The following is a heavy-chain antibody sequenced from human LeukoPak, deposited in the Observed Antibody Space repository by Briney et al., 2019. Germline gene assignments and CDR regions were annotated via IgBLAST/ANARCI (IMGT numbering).Heavy chain of an antibody. J-gene: IGHJ2*01. CDR1: GFTVSSNY. D-gene: IGHD2-2*01. V-gene: IGHV3-53*01. CDR3: ARDRYCSSTSCYEIPNWYLDL. Sequence: GGSLRLSCAASGFTVSSNYMSWVRQAPGKGLEWVSVIYNGGRTFYADSVKGRFTISRDNSKNTLYLQMNSLRAEDTAVYYCARDRYCSSTSCYEIPNWYLDLWGRGTLVTVSS. CDR2: IYNGGRT.